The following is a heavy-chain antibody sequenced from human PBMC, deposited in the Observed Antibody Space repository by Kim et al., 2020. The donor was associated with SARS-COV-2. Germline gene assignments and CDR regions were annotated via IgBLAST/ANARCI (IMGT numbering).Heavy chain of an antibody. CDR2: INWNGGST. CDR1: GFTFDDYG. Sequence: GGSLRLSCAASGFTFDDYGMSWVRQAPGKGLEWVSGINWNGGSTGYADSVKGRFTISRDNAKNSLYLQMNSLRAEDTALYHCARDPPHDYGDNGGYYYGMDVWGQGTTVTVSS. CDR3: ARDPPHDYGDNGGYYYGMDV. D-gene: IGHD4-17*01. V-gene: IGHV3-20*01. J-gene: IGHJ6*02.